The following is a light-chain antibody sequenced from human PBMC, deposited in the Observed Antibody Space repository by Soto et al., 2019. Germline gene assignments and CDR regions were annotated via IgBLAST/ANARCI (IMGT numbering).Light chain of an antibody. CDR2: GAS. J-gene: IGKJ1*01. Sequence: ILLTQSPATLSLSPGERATLSCRASQSVGSYLAWYQQSPGQAPRLLIYGASTRATGIPARFSGSGSGTEFTPTINSLQSEDFAVYYCQQYNNWPMWTFGQGTKVDIK. V-gene: IGKV3-15*01. CDR1: QSVGSY. CDR3: QQYNNWPMWT.